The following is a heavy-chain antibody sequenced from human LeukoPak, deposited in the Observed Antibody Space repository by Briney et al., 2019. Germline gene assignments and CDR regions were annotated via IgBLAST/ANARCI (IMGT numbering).Heavy chain of an antibody. CDR2: ISYDGRNK. D-gene: IGHD4-11*01. V-gene: IGHV3-30*18. J-gene: IGHJ4*02. CDR3: AKAPTVTTYSY. Sequence: GGSLRLSCAASGFTFSSYGMHWVRQAPGKGLEWVAVISYDGRNKYIADAVKGRFTISRDNSKNTLYLQMNSLRAEDTAVYYCAKAPTVTTYSYWGQGTLVTVSS. CDR1: GFTFSSYG.